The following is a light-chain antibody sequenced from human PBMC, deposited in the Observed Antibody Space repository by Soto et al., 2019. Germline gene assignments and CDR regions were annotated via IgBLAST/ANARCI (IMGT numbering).Light chain of an antibody. Sequence: IVLTQSPGTLSLSPGERTTLSCRASQSISRYLAWYQQKPGQGPRLLIYGASSRATGIPDRFSGSGSGTDFTLTISRLEPEDFAVYYCQQYGSAPGTFGQGTKVDNK. V-gene: IGKV3-20*01. CDR1: QSISRY. CDR3: QQYGSAPGT. J-gene: IGKJ1*01. CDR2: GAS.